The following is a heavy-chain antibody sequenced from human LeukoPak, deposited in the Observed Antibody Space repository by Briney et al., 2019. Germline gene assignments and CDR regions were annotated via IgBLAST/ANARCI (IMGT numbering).Heavy chain of an antibody. D-gene: IGHD5-24*01. CDR2: INQDETKA. CDR3: GRGGDGIDV. J-gene: IGHJ3*01. Sequence: GGSLRLSCAVSGFTFRNYLMHWVRQAPGQGLVWVSRINQDETKAYADSVKGRFTVSRDNAKNMMYLQLNSLRAEDTAVYFCGRGGDGIDVWGQGTTVIVSS. CDR1: GFTFRNYL. V-gene: IGHV3-74*01.